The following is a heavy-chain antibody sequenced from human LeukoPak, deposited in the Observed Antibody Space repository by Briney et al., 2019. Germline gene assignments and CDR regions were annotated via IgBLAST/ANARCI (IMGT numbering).Heavy chain of an antibody. CDR2: IYYSGST. CDR1: GGSISSSSYY. Sequence: SETLSLTCTVSGGSISSSSYYWGWIRQPPGKGLEWIGSIYYSGSTYYNPSLKTRLTISVDTSKNQFSLKLSSVTAADTAVYYCARAYRNYYDSSGYSGGFDNWGQETLVTVSS. V-gene: IGHV4-39*07. CDR3: ARAYRNYYDSSGYSGGFDN. J-gene: IGHJ4*02. D-gene: IGHD3-22*01.